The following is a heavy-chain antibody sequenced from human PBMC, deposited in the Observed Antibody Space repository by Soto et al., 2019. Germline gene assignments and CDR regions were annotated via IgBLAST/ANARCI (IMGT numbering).Heavy chain of an antibody. CDR3: ARLPHLDDYEPAGFWYFDL. D-gene: IGHD4-17*01. J-gene: IGHJ2*01. Sequence: QLQLQESGPGLVKPSETLSLTCTVSGGSISSSSYYWGWIRQPPGKGLEWIGSIYYSGSTYYNPSLKGRVTTSVDTSKNQFSLKLSSVTAADTAVYYCARLPHLDDYEPAGFWYFDLWGRGTLVTVSS. V-gene: IGHV4-39*01. CDR2: IYYSGST. CDR1: GGSISSSSYY.